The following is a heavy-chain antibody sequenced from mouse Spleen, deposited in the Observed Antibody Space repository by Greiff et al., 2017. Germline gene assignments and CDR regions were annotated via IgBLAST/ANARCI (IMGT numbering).Heavy chain of an antibody. J-gene: IGHJ3*01. V-gene: IGHV5-17*02. Sequence: EVKLVESGGGLVQPGGSRKLSCAASGFTFSSFGMHWVRQAPEKGLEWVAYISSGSSTIYYADTVKGRFTISRDNPKNTLFLQMTSLRSEDTAMYYCARSGDSSGSAWFAYWGQGTLVTVSA. CDR1: GFTFSSFG. CDR3: ARSGDSSGSAWFAY. CDR2: ISSGSSTI. D-gene: IGHD3-2*01.